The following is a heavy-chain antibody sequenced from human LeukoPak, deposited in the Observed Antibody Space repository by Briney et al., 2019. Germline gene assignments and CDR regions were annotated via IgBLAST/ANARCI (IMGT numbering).Heavy chain of an antibody. Sequence: KTGGSLRLSCAASGFSFSSYSMNWVRQAPGKGLEWVSSITSTSSHIYDADSVKGRFTISRDNTKNSLYLQMNSLRAEDTAVYYCATIEAVRFHYWGQGTLVTVSS. CDR3: ATIEAVRFHY. V-gene: IGHV3-21*01. CDR1: GFSFSSYS. CDR2: ITSTSSHI. J-gene: IGHJ4*02. D-gene: IGHD4-17*01.